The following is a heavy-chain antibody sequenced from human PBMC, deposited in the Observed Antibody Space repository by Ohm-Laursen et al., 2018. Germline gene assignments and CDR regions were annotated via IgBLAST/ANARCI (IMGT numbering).Heavy chain of an antibody. Sequence: ASVKVSCKASGYTFTGFYMHWVRQAPGQGLEWMGWINPKSGGTNYAQKFQGRVTMTRDTSISTAYMELSSLRSEDTAVYYCARGAVGYYDFWSGYYNGWFDPWGQGTLVTVSS. CDR3: ARGAVGYYDFWSGYYNGWFDP. CDR1: GYTFTGFY. CDR2: INPKSGGT. J-gene: IGHJ5*02. D-gene: IGHD3-3*01. V-gene: IGHV1-2*02.